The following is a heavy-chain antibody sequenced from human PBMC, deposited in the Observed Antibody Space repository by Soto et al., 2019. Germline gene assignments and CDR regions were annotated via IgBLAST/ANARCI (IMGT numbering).Heavy chain of an antibody. CDR1: GDTFNFYT. Sequence: QVQLVQSGAEVKKPGSSVRVSCTASGDTFNFYTISWVRQVPGQGPEWMGRIIPMLGMSNYAQKFQGRVRIMADKSTSTVYLNLSGLTSEDTAVYYCATNYGSGSTHFDSWGQGTLVTVSS. D-gene: IGHD3-10*01. J-gene: IGHJ4*02. V-gene: IGHV1-69*02. CDR3: ATNYGSGSTHFDS. CDR2: IIPMLGMS.